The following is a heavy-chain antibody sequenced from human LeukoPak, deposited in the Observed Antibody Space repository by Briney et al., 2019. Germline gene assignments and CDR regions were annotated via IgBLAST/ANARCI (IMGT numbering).Heavy chain of an antibody. J-gene: IGHJ5*02. CDR3: ARAEHDYYDSSGSINWFDP. CDR2: IIPIFGTA. Sequence: SVKVSCKASGGTFSSYAISWVRQAPGQGLEWMGGIIPIFGTANYAQKFQGRVTITADESTSTAYMELSSLRSEDTAVYYCARAEHDYYDSSGSINWFDPWGQGTLVTVSS. CDR1: GGTFSSYA. D-gene: IGHD3-22*01. V-gene: IGHV1-69*13.